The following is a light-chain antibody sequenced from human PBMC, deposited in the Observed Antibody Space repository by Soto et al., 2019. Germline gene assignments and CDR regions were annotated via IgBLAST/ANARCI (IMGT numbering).Light chain of an antibody. CDR3: QKYGSSSIT. V-gene: IGKV3-20*01. CDR1: QSVSTN. Sequence: IVLTQSPGTLSLSPGERGTLSCRASQSVSTNLAWYQQKPGHAPRLLIFDASSRATGIPDRFSGSGAGTDFTLTISRLEPEDFAVYYCQKYGSSSITFGQGTRLEIK. J-gene: IGKJ5*01. CDR2: DAS.